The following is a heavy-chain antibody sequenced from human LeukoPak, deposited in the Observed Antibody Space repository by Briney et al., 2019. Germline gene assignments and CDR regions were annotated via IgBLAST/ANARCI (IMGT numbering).Heavy chain of an antibody. CDR2: LPYDGSNK. CDR3: ANGGILTGYYSGAFDI. V-gene: IGHV3-30*18. CDR1: GLTFSSYG. J-gene: IGHJ3*02. Sequence: GGSLRLSCAASGLTFSSYGMHWVRQAPGKGLEWVAVLPYDGSNKYYADSVTARFTMSRDNSENTLCLQMNSLSAEDTAVYYCANGGILTGYYSGAFDIWGQGTMVTVSS. D-gene: IGHD3-9*01.